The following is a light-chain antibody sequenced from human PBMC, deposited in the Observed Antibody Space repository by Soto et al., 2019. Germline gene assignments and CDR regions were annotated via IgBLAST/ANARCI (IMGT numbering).Light chain of an antibody. Sequence: EIVLTQSPATLSLSPGERATLSCRASQSISSYVAWYQQKPGQAPRLLMYDASDRATGIPARFSGSGSGTDFTLTISSLEPEDFAVYYCQQRSNWPITFGQGTRLEIK. CDR3: QQRSNWPIT. J-gene: IGKJ5*01. CDR1: QSISSY. CDR2: DAS. V-gene: IGKV3-11*01.